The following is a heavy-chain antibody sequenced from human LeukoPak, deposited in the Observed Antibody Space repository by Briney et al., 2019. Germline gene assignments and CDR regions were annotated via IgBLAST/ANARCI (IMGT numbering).Heavy chain of an antibody. CDR3: ARSPRGYQLPHKY. D-gene: IGHD2-2*01. CDR2: IIPIFGTA. Sequence: ASVKVPCKASGYTFTSYGISWVRQAPGQGLEWMGGIIPIFGTANYAQKFQGRVTITADESTSTAYMELSSLRSEDTAVYYCARSPRGYQLPHKYWGQGTLVTVSS. J-gene: IGHJ4*02. CDR1: GYTFTSYG. V-gene: IGHV1-69*13.